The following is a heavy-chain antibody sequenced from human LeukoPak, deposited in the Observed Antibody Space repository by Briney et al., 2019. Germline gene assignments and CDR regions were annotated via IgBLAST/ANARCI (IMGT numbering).Heavy chain of an antibody. Sequence: PGGSLRLSCAASGFTVSSNDMTWVRQAPGKGLEWVSVIYKSGNTFYSDSVKGRFTISRDNSKNAVYLQMDSLRAEDTAVYYCARYTSGSYFDSWGHGTLVTVSS. V-gene: IGHV3-53*01. CDR3: ARYTSGSYFDS. CDR1: GFTVSSND. J-gene: IGHJ4*01. D-gene: IGHD6-19*01. CDR2: IYKSGNT.